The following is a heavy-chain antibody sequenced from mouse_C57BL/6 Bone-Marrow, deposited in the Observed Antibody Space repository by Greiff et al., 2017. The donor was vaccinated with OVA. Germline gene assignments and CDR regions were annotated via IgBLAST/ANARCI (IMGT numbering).Heavy chain of an antibody. V-gene: IGHV1-55*01. J-gene: IGHJ2*01. CDR1: GYTFTSYW. Sequence: QVQLQQPGAELVKPGASVKMSCKASGYTFTSYWITWVKQRPGQGLEWIGDIYPGSGSTNYNEKFKSKATLTVDTSSSTAYMQLSSLPSEDSAVYYCAREEASTMITTNFGYWGQGTTLTVSS. CDR2: IYPGSGST. CDR3: AREEASTMITTNFGY. D-gene: IGHD2-4*01.